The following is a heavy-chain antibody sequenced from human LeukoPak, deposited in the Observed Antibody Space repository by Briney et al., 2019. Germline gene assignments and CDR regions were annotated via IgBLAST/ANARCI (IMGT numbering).Heavy chain of an antibody. CDR1: GGPISGYY. CDR3: ARDSAGDYWLDP. J-gene: IGHJ5*02. V-gene: IGHV4-59*01. D-gene: IGHD7-27*01. Sequence: TSETLSLTCTVSGGPISGYYWNWIRQPPGKGLEWIGSIYYSGRTSFNGSLKTRITMSVDTSKNQFSLKLTSVTTADTAVYFCARDSAGDYWLDPWGQGTPVTVSS. CDR2: IYYSGRT.